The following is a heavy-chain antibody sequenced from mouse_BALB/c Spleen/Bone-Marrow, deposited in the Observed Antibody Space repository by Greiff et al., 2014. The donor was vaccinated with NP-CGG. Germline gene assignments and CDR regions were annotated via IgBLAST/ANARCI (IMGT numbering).Heavy chain of an antibody. CDR3: ARDNLDY. J-gene: IGHJ2*01. CDR2: ISYDGSN. Sequence: VQLKESGPGLVKPSQSLSLTSSVTGYSITSGYYWNWIRQFPGNKLEWMGYISYDGSNNYNPSLKNRISITRDTSKNQFFLKLNSVTTEDTATYYCARDNLDYWGQGTTLTVSS. V-gene: IGHV3-6*02. CDR1: GYSITSGYY.